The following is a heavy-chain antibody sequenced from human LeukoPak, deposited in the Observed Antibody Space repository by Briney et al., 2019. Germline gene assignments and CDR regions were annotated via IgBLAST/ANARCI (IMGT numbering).Heavy chain of an antibody. D-gene: IGHD6-13*01. J-gene: IGHJ5*02. V-gene: IGHV1-2*02. Sequence: GASVKVSCKASGYTFTGYYMHWVRQAPGQGLEWMGWINPNSGGTNYAQKFRGRVTMTRDTSISTAYMELSRLRSDDTAVYYCARGIGSSWTNWFDPWGQGTLVTVSS. CDR2: INPNSGGT. CDR3: ARGIGSSWTNWFDP. CDR1: GYTFTGYY.